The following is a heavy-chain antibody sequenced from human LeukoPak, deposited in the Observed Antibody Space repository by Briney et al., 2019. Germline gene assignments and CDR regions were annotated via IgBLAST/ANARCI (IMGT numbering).Heavy chain of an antibody. J-gene: IGHJ4*02. V-gene: IGHV3-23*01. Sequence: GGSLRLSCAASGFTFNIYPMTWVRQAPGKGLAWVAAISDGGGNTYYSDSVKGRFTISRDNSKNTLCLQMSSPRAEDTAIYYCAQTTSLNYWGQGNLVTVSS. CDR3: AQTTSLNY. CDR2: ISDGGGNT. CDR1: GFTFNIYP. D-gene: IGHD4-17*01.